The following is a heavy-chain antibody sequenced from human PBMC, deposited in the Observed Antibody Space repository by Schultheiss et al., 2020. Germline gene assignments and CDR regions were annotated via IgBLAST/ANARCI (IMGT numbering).Heavy chain of an antibody. CDR1: GFTFSSYS. CDR3: ARDGGGDGYFDS. D-gene: IGHD2-21*01. CDR2: ISSSSSYI. J-gene: IGHJ4*02. Sequence: CGSLRLSCAASGFTFSSYSMNWVRQAPGKGLEWVSSISSSSSYIHYADSLKGRFTISRDNARNSLFLQMNSLRAEDTAVYYCARDGGGDGYFDSWGQGTLVTVSS. V-gene: IGHV3-21*01.